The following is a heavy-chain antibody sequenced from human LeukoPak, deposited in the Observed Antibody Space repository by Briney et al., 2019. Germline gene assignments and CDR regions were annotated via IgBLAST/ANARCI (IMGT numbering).Heavy chain of an antibody. CDR3: ARVPGPYTTSRFDF. J-gene: IGHJ4*01. CDR2: IDPASGGT. V-gene: IGHV1-2*02. Sequence: ASVRVSCKTSGYTFSAHYLHWVRQAPGQRPEWVGRIDPASGGTHCAQKFQGRVTVTRDTSTTTVDMELSGLRSDDTAVYYCARVPGPYTTSRFDFWGHGTLVTVSS. D-gene: IGHD2-2*02. CDR1: GYTFSAHY.